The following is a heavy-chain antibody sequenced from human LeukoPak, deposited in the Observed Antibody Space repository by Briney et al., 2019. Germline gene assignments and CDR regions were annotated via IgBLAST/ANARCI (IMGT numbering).Heavy chain of an antibody. CDR1: GFTFSSYS. Sequence: GGSLRLSCAASGFTFSSYSMNWVRQAPGKGLEWVSFISSSRSYIYYADSVKGRFTISRDNVKNSLYLQMNSLRAEDTALYCCARAPGVRYYYYMDVWGKGTTVTVSS. D-gene: IGHD2-8*01. J-gene: IGHJ6*03. CDR3: ARAPGVRYYYYMDV. CDR2: ISSSRSYI. V-gene: IGHV3-21*04.